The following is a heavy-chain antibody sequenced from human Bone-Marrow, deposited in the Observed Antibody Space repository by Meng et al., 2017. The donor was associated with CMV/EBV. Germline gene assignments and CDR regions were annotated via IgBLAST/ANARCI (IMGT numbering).Heavy chain of an antibody. Sequence: GESLKISCAASGFTFSSYAMHWVRQAPGKGLEWVAVISYDGSNKYYADSVKGRFTISRDNSKNTLYLQMNSLRAEDTAVYYCAREHVQPLRITMIVEPPCNYFDYWGQGTLVTVSS. D-gene: IGHD3-22*01. CDR3: AREHVQPLRITMIVEPPCNYFDY. CDR2: ISYDGSNK. J-gene: IGHJ4*02. V-gene: IGHV3-30*04. CDR1: GFTFSSYA.